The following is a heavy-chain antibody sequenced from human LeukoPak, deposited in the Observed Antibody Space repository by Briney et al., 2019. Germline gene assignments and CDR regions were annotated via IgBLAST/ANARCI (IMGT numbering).Heavy chain of an antibody. CDR1: GFTFTSSA. Sequence: GASVKVSCKASGFTFTSSAMQWVRQARGQRIEWIGWIVVGSGNTNYAQKFQERVTITRDMSTSTAFMELSSLRSEDTAVYYCAAAVVGAYGGAFDIWGQGTMVTVSS. V-gene: IGHV1-58*02. J-gene: IGHJ3*02. CDR3: AAAVVGAYGGAFDI. CDR2: IVVGSGNT. D-gene: IGHD1-26*01.